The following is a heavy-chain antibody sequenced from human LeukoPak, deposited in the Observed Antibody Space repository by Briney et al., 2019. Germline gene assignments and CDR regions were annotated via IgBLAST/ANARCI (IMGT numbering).Heavy chain of an antibody. V-gene: IGHV1-24*01. D-gene: IGHD2-15*01. J-gene: IGHJ4*02. CDR2: FDPEDAEI. CDR1: GNTLTDLS. Sequence: ASVTVSCKVSGNTLTDLSIHWVRQAPGKGLDWMGGFDPEDAEIIYAEKFQDRVTITEDPSTDTAYLELSSLRSEDTAVYYCAAEGQWSLVHYFNSWGQGALVTVSS. CDR3: AAEGQWSLVHYFNS.